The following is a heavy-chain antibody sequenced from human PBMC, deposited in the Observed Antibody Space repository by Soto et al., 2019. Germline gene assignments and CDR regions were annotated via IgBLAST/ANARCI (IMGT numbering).Heavy chain of an antibody. CDR2: ISGSGGST. Sequence: GGSLRLSCAASGFTFSSYAMSWVRQAPGKGLEWVSAISGSGGSTYYADSVKGRFTISRDNSKNTLYLQMNSLRAEDTAVYYCAIRNVAEGLYDYPKELTYYYGMDVWGQGTTVTVSS. J-gene: IGHJ6*02. V-gene: IGHV3-23*01. CDR1: GFTFSSYA. D-gene: IGHD5-12*01. CDR3: AIRNVAEGLYDYPKELTYYYGMDV.